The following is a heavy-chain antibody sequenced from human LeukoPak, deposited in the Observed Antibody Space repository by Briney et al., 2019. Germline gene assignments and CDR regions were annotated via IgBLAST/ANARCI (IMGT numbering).Heavy chain of an antibody. CDR3: VRDQGGAVSY. CDR1: GFTFSSYG. Sequence: GGSLRLSCAASGFTFSSYGMHWVRQAPGKGLEWVAFIRYDGSNKYYADSVKGRFTISRDNSKNTLYLQMNSLRAEDTAVYYCVRDQGGAVSYWGQGTLVTVSS. CDR2: IRYDGSNK. V-gene: IGHV3-30*02. D-gene: IGHD3-16*01. J-gene: IGHJ4*02.